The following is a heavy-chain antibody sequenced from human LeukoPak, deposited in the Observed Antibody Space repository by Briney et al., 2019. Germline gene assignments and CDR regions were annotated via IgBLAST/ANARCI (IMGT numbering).Heavy chain of an antibody. J-gene: IGHJ4*02. CDR1: SGSISSYY. CDR2: IYYSGST. CDR3: ARDGREACSSTSCYPDY. D-gene: IGHD2-2*01. Sequence: SETLSLTCTVSSGSISSYYWSWIRQPPGKGLEWIGSIYYSGSTYYNPSLKSRVTISVDTSKNQFSLKLSSVTAADTAVYYCARDGREACSSTSCYPDYWGQGTLVTVSS. V-gene: IGHV4-39*02.